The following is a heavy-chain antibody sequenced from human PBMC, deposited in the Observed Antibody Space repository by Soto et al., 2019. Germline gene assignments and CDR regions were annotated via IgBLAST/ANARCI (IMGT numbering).Heavy chain of an antibody. CDR1: GGSISSGGYY. J-gene: IGHJ1*01. D-gene: IGHD2-15*01. V-gene: IGHV4-31*03. CDR2: IYYSGST. CDR3: ARGSCSGGSCLFQH. Sequence: SETLSLTCTVSGGSISSGGYYWSWIRQHPGKGLEWIGYIYYSGSTYYNPSLKSRVTISVDTSKNQFSLKLSSVTAADTAVYYCARGSCSGGSCLFQHWGQGTLVTVSS.